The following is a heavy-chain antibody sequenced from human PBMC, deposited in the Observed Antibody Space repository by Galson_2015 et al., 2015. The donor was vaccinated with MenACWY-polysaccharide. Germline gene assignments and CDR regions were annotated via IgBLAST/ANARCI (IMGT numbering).Heavy chain of an antibody. D-gene: IGHD6-6*01. CDR3: ARAYSSSSYYFEY. CDR1: GGSINSYH. V-gene: IGHV4-4*07. CDR2: IYTSGST. J-gene: IGHJ4*02. Sequence: ETLSLTCTVSGGSINSYHWSWIRQPPGKGLESIGCIYTSGSTNYNPSLRSRATISVDTSKNQFSLKLTSVTAADTAVYYCARAYSSSSYYFEYWGQGTLVTVSS.